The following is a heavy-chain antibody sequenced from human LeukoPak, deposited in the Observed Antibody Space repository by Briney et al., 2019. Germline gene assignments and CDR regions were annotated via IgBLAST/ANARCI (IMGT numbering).Heavy chain of an antibody. V-gene: IGHV1-3*01. Sequence: ASVKVSCKASGYTFTSYAMHWVRQAPGQRLEWMGWINAGNGNTKYSQKFQGRVTITRDTSASTAYMELSSLRSEDTAVYYCARGRRGYCSGGSCYLGYFDYWGQGTLVTVSS. CDR1: GYTFTSYA. J-gene: IGHJ4*02. D-gene: IGHD2-15*01. CDR3: ARGRRGYCSGGSCYLGYFDY. CDR2: INAGNGNT.